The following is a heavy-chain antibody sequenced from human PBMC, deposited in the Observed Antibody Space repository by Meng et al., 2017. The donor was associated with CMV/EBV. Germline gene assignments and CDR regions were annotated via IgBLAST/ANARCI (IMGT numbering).Heavy chain of an antibody. V-gene: IGHV3-15*01. CDR2: IKSKTDGGTT. CDR3: TTVGRRYYYYGMDV. Sequence: GESLKISCAASGFTFSNAWMSWVRQAPGKGLEWVGRIKSKTDGGTTDYAAPVKGRFTISRDDSKNTLYLQMNSLKTEDTAVYYCTTVGRRYYYYGMDVWGQGTTVTV. CDR1: GFTFSNAW. J-gene: IGHJ6*02. D-gene: IGHD3-10*01.